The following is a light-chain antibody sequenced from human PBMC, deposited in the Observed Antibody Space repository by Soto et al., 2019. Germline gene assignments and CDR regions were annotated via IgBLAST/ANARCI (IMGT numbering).Light chain of an antibody. J-gene: IGKJ1*01. V-gene: IGKV3-15*01. Sequence: EKVMTQSPATLSVSPGERATLSCRASQSVSSNLAWYQQKPGQAPRLLIYGASTRATGIPARVSGSGSGTEFTLPISSLQSEDFAIYYCQQYNNWPRTFGQGTKVEIK. CDR1: QSVSSN. CDR3: QQYNNWPRT. CDR2: GAS.